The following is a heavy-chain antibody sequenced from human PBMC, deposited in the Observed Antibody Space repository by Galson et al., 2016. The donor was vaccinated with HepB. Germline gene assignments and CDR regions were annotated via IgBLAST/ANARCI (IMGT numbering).Heavy chain of an antibody. D-gene: IGHD4-23*01. CDR3: ARMLCDSGNGGCWFDP. CDR1: GFSLSTRKMC. V-gene: IGHV2-70*13. Sequence: PALVKPTQTLTLTCTLSGFSLSTRKMCVIWIRQPPGKALEWLAMIDYDDDKFYNTSLRTRLTISRDTSKDQVVLTMTHMDPIDTATYYCARMLCDSGNGGCWFDPWGQGTLVTVSS. CDR2: IDYDDDK. J-gene: IGHJ5*02.